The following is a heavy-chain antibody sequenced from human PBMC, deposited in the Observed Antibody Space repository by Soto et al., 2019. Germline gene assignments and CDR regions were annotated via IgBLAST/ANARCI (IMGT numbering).Heavy chain of an antibody. J-gene: IGHJ4*02. CDR3: ARDNKSEAGQNFDD. Sequence: GGSLRLSCAASVPTLIDHFINWVRQAPGKGLEWVSCIDSSGTNIYYADSVKGRFTISRDNARNSLYLQMNNLRAEDTDVYYCARDNKSEAGQNFDDWGQGTLVTVSS. CDR2: IDSSGTNI. D-gene: IGHD6-13*01. V-gene: IGHV3-11*01. CDR1: VPTLIDHF.